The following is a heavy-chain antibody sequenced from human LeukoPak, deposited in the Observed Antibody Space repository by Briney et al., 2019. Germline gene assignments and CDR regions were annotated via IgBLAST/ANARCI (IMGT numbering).Heavy chain of an antibody. V-gene: IGHV3-53*01. CDR3: ARGKNGDYSFFYYYYMDV. CDR2: IYSGGST. J-gene: IGHJ6*03. CDR1: GFTVSSNY. D-gene: IGHD4-17*01. Sequence: GGSLRLSCAASGFTVSSNYMSWVRQALGKGLEWVSVIYSGGSTYYADSVKGRFTISRDNSKNTLYLQMNSLRAEDTAVYYCARGKNGDYSFFYYYYMDVWGKGTTVTVSS.